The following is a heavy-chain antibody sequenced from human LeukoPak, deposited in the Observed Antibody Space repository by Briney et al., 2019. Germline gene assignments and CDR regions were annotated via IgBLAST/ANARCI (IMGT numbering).Heavy chain of an antibody. CDR1: GVTFDDYA. J-gene: IGHJ4*02. V-gene: IGHV3-9*01. CDR2: LSWISGSI. D-gene: IGHD2-2*03. CDR3: AKDMSFGYCSSTSCETPTTFDY. Sequence: GGSLRLSCAASGVTFDDYAMHWGRHAPGNGLESVSALSWISGSIGYADSVKGRFTISRDNAKNSPYLQMNSLRAEDTALYYCAKDMSFGYCSSTSCETPTTFDYWGQGTLVTVSS.